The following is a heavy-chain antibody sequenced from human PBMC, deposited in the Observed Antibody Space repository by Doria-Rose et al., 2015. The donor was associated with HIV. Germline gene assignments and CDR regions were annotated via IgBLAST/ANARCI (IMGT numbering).Heavy chain of an antibody. J-gene: IGHJ4*02. CDR1: D. V-gene: IGHV1-8*01. CDR2: INPNSGNT. Sequence: DINWVRQATVHVLEWMGWINPNSGNTGYAQKFQGRVTMTRNTSISTAYMELSSLTSEDTAVYFCARGFSKLRGDFWGQGTLVTVSS. CDR3: ARGFSKLRGDF. D-gene: IGHD2-2*01.